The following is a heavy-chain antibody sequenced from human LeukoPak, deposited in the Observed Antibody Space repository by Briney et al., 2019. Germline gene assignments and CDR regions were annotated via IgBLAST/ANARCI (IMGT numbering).Heavy chain of an antibody. CDR2: INHSGST. CDR1: GGSFSGYY. Sequence: SETLSLTCAVYGGSFSGYYWSWIRQPPGKGLEWIGEINHSGSTNYNPSLKSRVTISVDTSKNRFSLKLSSVTAADTAAYYCARGPLITIFGVDRYYFDYWGQGTLVTVSS. J-gene: IGHJ4*02. CDR3: ARGPLITIFGVDRYYFDY. V-gene: IGHV4-34*01. D-gene: IGHD3-3*01.